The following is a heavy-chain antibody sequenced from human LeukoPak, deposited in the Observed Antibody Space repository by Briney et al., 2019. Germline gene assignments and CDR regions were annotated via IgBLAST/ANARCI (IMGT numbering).Heavy chain of an antibody. CDR1: GFTFSSYW. CDR2: IKQDGSEK. Sequence: GGSLRLSCAASGFTFSSYWMSWGRQAPGKGREWVANIKQDGSEKYYVDSVKGRFTISRDNAKNSLYLQMNSLRAEDTAVYYCARVSSSWYYMDVWGKGTTVTISS. V-gene: IGHV3-7*01. CDR3: ARVSSSWYYMDV. J-gene: IGHJ6*03. D-gene: IGHD6-13*01.